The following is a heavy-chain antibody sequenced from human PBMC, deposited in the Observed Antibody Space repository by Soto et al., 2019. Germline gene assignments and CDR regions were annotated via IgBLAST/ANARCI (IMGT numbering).Heavy chain of an antibody. D-gene: IGHD5-12*01. Sequence: QVHLVESGGGLVKPGGSLRLSCAASEFSFSDYYMNWIRQAPGKGLEWVSSISSRDNTIYYADSVQGRFTISRDNAKNSAYLQMNSLRAEDTAVYYCARTYGGYPPLYYGMDVWGQGTTVTVSS. CDR3: ARTYGGYPPLYYGMDV. CDR2: ISSRDNTI. CDR1: EFSFSDYY. V-gene: IGHV3-11*01. J-gene: IGHJ6*02.